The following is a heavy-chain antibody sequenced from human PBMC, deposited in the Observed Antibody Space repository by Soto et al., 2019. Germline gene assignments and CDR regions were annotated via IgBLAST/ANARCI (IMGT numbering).Heavy chain of an antibody. V-gene: IGHV1-3*01. CDR1: GYSFTKYA. CDR3: GRARAIAVGGLTWFDP. J-gene: IGHJ5*02. D-gene: IGHD6-13*01. CDR2: INGGDGDM. Sequence: QVQLVQSGAEVKKPGASVKVSCKASGYSFTKYAIHWVRQAPGQRLEWMGWINGGDGDMKFSQKFQGRVTMTRDTTASTAYMELSSLGSEDTALYYCGRARAIAVGGLTWFDPWGQGTLVTVSS.